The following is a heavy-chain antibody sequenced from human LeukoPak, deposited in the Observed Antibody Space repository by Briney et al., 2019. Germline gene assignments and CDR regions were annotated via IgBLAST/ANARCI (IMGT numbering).Heavy chain of an antibody. Sequence: GGSLRLSCAASGFTFSSYSMNWVRQAPGKGLEWVSSISSSSSYIYYADSVKGRFTISRDNAKNSLYLQMNSLRAEDMAVYYCARVDYYDSSGYRHLDYWGQGTLVTVSS. V-gene: IGHV3-21*01. CDR3: ARVDYYDSSGYRHLDY. CDR2: ISSSSSYI. CDR1: GFTFSSYS. D-gene: IGHD3-22*01. J-gene: IGHJ4*02.